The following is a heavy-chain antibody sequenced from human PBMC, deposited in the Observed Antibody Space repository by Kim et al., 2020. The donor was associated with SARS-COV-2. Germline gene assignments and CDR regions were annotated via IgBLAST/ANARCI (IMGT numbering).Heavy chain of an antibody. CDR3: ARVFGGYSYGYDY. D-gene: IGHD5-18*01. Sequence: SVKVSCKASGGTFSSYAISWVRQAPGQGLEWMGRIIPILGIANYAQKFQGRVTITADKSTSTAYMELSSLRSEDTAVYYCARVFGGYSYGYDYWGQGTLVTVSS. V-gene: IGHV1-69*04. J-gene: IGHJ4*02. CDR1: GGTFSSYA. CDR2: IIPILGIA.